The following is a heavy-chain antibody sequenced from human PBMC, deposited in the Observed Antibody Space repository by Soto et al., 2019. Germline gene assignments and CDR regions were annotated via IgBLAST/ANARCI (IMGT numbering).Heavy chain of an antibody. J-gene: IGHJ3*02. D-gene: IGHD3-22*01. Sequence: SVKVSCKASGFTFTSSAVQWVRQARGQRLEWIGWIVVGSGNTNYAQKFQERVTITRDMSTSTAYMELSSLRSEDTAVYYCAASLYYYDSEDAFDIWGQGTMVTVSS. V-gene: IGHV1-58*01. CDR2: IVVGSGNT. CDR3: AASLYYYDSEDAFDI. CDR1: GFTFTSSA.